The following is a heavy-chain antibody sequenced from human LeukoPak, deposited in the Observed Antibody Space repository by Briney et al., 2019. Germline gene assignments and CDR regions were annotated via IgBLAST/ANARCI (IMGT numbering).Heavy chain of an antibody. D-gene: IGHD5/OR15-5a*01. CDR3: ARGTFSDSAGAFDI. CDR1: GYTFTSYY. J-gene: IGHJ3*02. CDR2: MNPNSGNT. Sequence: ASVKVSCKASGYTFTSYYMHWVRQATGQGLEWMGWMNPNSGNTGYAQKFQGRVTITRNTSISTAYMELSSLRSEDTSVYYCARGTFSDSAGAFDIWGQGTMVTVSS. V-gene: IGHV1-8*03.